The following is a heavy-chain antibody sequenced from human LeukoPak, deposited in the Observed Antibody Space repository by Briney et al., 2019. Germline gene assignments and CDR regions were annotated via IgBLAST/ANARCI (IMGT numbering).Heavy chain of an antibody. V-gene: IGHV3-33*01. J-gene: IGHJ4*02. CDR3: ARWATTFDY. D-gene: IGHD5-12*01. Sequence: PGRSLRLSCAASGFSYSSHGMHWVRQAPGKGLEWVAVIWYDESDKYYADSVKGRFTISRDRSKNTLYLQMNSLRAEDTAVYYCARWATTFDYWGQGTLVTVSS. CDR1: GFSYSSHG. CDR2: IWYDESDK.